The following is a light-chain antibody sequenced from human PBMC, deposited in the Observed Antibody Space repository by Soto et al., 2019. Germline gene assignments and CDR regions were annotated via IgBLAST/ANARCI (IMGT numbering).Light chain of an antibody. J-gene: IGKJ1*01. CDR3: HQRQSWPRT. V-gene: IGKV3-15*01. CDR1: QNVNNR. Sequence: EILLTQSPGSLSVFPGERASLSCRASQNVNNRLAWYQQKAGQAPRLLIHGATTRATGIPARFSGSGSGTEFTLTISSLQSEDFAVYYCHQRQSWPRTFGQGTKVDIK. CDR2: GAT.